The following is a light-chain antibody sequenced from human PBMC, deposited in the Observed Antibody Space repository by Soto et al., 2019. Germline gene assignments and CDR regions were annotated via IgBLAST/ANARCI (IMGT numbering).Light chain of an antibody. CDR3: QQLRMYPST. CDR2: AAS. Sequence: IQLTQSPSSLSASVGDRVTITCRASQDIAIYLAWYQQKPGEAPKLLIYAASTLYGGVPSRFSGSGSGTDLAITITSLQAEDCETYYGQQLRMYPSTFGGGTKVDIK. V-gene: IGKV1-9*01. J-gene: IGKJ4*01. CDR1: QDIAIY.